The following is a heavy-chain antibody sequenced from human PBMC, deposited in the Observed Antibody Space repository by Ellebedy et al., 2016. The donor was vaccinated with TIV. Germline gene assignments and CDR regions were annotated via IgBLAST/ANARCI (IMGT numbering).Heavy chain of an antibody. D-gene: IGHD2-21*01. J-gene: IGHJ5*02. V-gene: IGHV4-39*01. Sequence: MPSETLSLTCTVSGYSITSSPYFWGWVRQAPGKGLEWIASVHFREPTDYNPSLKNRVTIFTDTSKNQFFLKMTSVTAADTAVYYCARHAYCGSNCFEYWFDTWGRGTLVSVSS. CDR1: GYSITSSPYF. CDR2: VHFREPT. CDR3: ARHAYCGSNCFEYWFDT.